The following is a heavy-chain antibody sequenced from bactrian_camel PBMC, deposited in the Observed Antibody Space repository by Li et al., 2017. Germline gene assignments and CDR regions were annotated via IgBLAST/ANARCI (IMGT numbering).Heavy chain of an antibody. V-gene: IGHV3S7*01. J-gene: IGHJ4*01. CDR1: GFVFSAEA. Sequence: QLVESGGDLVQPGGSLTLSCTASGFVFSAEAMSWVRQVPGKGLEWVSRIYSDGSNTNYADSVKGRFTISRDNAKNTVYLQMNSLTPEDTAVYYCVKGSLDAVLRGTRPIGQGTQVTVS. CDR2: IYSDGSNT. D-gene: IGHD2*01.